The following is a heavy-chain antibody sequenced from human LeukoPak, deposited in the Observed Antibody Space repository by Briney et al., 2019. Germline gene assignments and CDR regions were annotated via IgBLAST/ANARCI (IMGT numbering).Heavy chain of an antibody. CDR3: ARDYGSGSYMASYNWFDP. V-gene: IGHV1-69*13. CDR1: GYTFTRYY. CDR2: IIPIFGTA. D-gene: IGHD3-10*01. Sequence: SVKVSCKASGYTFTRYYMHWVRQAPGQGLEWMGGIIPIFGTANYAQKFQGRVTITADESTSTAYMELSSLRSEDTAVYYCARDYGSGSYMASYNWFDPWGQGTLVTVSS. J-gene: IGHJ5*02.